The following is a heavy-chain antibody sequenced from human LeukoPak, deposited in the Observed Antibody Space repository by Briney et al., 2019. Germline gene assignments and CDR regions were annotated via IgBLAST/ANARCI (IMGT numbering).Heavy chain of an antibody. CDR3: ARVYRLIWFGDLAFDI. CDR2: IYNSGST. D-gene: IGHD3-10*01. CDR1: GYSISSGYY. Sequence: SETLSLTCTVSGYSISSGYYWGWIRQSPGKGLEWIGSIYNSGSTYYNPSLKSRITISVDTSKKQFSLKLSSVTAADTAVYYCARVYRLIWFGDLAFDIWGQGTMVTVSS. V-gene: IGHV4-38-2*02. J-gene: IGHJ3*02.